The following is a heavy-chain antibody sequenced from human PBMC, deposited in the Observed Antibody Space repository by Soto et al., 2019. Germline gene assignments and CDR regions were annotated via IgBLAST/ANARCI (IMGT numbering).Heavy chain of an antibody. CDR1: GGTFSGYS. CDR3: ARARTKCGAVIMIHSDY. V-gene: IGHV1-69*13. CDR2: MRPIFGTT. D-gene: IGHD3-16*01. J-gene: IGHJ4*02. Sequence: SVKVSCKASGGTFSGYSFSWAPQAPGQGLEWMGGMRPIFGTTNYAQKFQGRVTITADESTSTAYMEVSSLNSDDTAVYFCARARTKCGAVIMIHSDYWGQGTLVPISS.